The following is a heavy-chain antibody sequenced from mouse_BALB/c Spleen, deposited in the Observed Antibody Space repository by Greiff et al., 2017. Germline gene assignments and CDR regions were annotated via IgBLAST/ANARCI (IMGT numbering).Heavy chain of an antibody. CDR3: ARERGYGYDGAWFAY. D-gene: IGHD2-2*01. J-gene: IGHJ3*01. Sequence: VKLMESGPGLVAPSQSLSITCTVSGFSLTSYGVHWVRQPPGKGLEWLGVIWAGGSTNYNSALMSRLSISKDNSKSQVFLKMNSLQTDDTAMYYCARERGYGYDGAWFAYWGQGTLVTVSA. V-gene: IGHV2-9*02. CDR1: GFSLTSYG. CDR2: IWAGGST.